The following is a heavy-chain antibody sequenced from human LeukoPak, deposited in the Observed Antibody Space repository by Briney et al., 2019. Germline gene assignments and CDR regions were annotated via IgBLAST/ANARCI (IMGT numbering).Heavy chain of an antibody. Sequence: GASVKVSCKASGYTFTTYDINWVRQAPGQGLEWMGWISTYNGNTNYAQKLQGRVTMTIDTSTTTAYMELRSLRSDDTAVYHCAKGRRSSFFDYWGQGTLVTVSS. CDR1: GYTFTTYD. J-gene: IGHJ4*02. CDR3: AKGRRSSFFDY. V-gene: IGHV1-18*01. CDR2: ISTYNGNT.